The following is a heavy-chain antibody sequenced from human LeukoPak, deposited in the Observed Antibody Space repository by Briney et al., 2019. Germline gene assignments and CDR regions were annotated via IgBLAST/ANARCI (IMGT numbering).Heavy chain of an antibody. J-gene: IGHJ3*01. CDR3: ARRGTDASFSFFDV. V-gene: IGHV3-21*01. D-gene: IGHD1-1*01. Sequence: GGSLRLSCAASGFTFSSYAMSWVRQAPGERPEWVSSISGDTTYIYYADSIKGRFTISRDNTNTSLFLQMNSLRAEDTATYFCARRGTDASFSFFDVWGQGTMVTVSS. CDR2: ISGDTTYI. CDR1: GFTFSSYA.